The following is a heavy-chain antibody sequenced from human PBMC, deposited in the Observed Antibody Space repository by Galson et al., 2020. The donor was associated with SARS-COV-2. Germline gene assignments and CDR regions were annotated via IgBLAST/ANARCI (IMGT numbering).Heavy chain of an antibody. CDR3: ARPYHYCGFDCYSGDF. D-gene: IGHD2-21*02. Sequence: SQTLSPTSSVSVGSITSSSYYCGCIRQTPGKGLEWSGSIHASGRTYHNPSLKSGVIISVDTSKNQCSLKLGSVTAADTAVYYCARPYHYCGFDCYSGDFCGQGTLVSESS. CDR2: IHASGRT. V-gene: IGHV4-39*01. J-gene: IGHJ4*02. CDR1: VGSITSSSYY.